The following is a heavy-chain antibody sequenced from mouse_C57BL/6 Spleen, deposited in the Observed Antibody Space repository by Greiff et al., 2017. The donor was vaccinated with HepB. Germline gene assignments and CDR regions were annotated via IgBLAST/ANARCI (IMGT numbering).Heavy chain of an antibody. CDR1: GFTFSSYT. CDR3: ARHQIITTVVAPGFAY. D-gene: IGHD1-1*01. Sequence: EVHLVESGGGLVKPGGSLKLSCAASGFTFSSYTMSWVRQTPEKRLEWVATISGGGGNTYYPDSVKGRFTISRDNAKNTLYLQMSSLRSEDTALYYCARHQIITTVVAPGFAYWGQGTLVTVSA. J-gene: IGHJ3*01. V-gene: IGHV5-9*01. CDR2: ISGGGGNT.